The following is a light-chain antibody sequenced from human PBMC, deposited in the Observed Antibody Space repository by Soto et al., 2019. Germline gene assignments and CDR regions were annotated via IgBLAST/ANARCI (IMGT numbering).Light chain of an antibody. J-gene: IGKJ1*01. CDR2: GAS. CDR3: QQYGSSPRT. Sequence: EIVLTQSPGTLSFSPGERATLSCRASQSVSSNFLAWYQEKPGQAPRLLIYGASSRATGIPDRFSGSGSGTDFTLTISRLEPEDFVVYYCQQYGSSPRTFGQGTKVDIK. V-gene: IGKV3-20*01. CDR1: QSVSSNF.